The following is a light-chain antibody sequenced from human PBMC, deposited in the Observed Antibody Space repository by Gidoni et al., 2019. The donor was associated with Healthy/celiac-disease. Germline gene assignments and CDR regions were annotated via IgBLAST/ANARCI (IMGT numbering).Light chain of an antibody. CDR1: KSVLYSSNNKNC. CDR2: WAS. Sequence: DIVLTQSPDSLAAFLGERATINCKSSKSVLYSSNNKNCLAWYQQKPGQPPKLLIYWASTRESGVPDRFSGSGSGTDFTLTISSLQAEDVAVYYCQQYYSTPPYTFGQGTKLEIK. V-gene: IGKV4-1*01. J-gene: IGKJ2*01. CDR3: QQYYSTPPYT.